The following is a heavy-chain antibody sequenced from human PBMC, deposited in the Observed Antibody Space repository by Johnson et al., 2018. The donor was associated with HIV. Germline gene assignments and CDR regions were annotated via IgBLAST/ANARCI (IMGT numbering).Heavy chain of an antibody. Sequence: QVQLVESGGGVVQPGGSLRLSCAASGFTFSSYAMHWVRQAPGKGLEWVAVISYDGSNKYYADSVKGRFTISRDNSKNTLYLQMNSLRAEDTAVYYCARDRGGAGTFDAFDIWGQGTMVTVSS. CDR3: ARDRGGAGTFDAFDI. CDR1: GFTFSSYA. CDR2: ISYDGSNK. V-gene: IGHV3-30-3*01. D-gene: IGHD6-13*01. J-gene: IGHJ3*02.